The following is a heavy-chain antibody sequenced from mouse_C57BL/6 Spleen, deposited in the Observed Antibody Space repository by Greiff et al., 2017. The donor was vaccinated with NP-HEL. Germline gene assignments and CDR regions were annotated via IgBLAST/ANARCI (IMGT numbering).Heavy chain of an antibody. CDR2: ISDGGSYT. V-gene: IGHV5-4*01. Sequence: EVQRVESGGGLVKPGGSLKLSCAASGFTFTSYAMSWVRQTPEKRLEWVATISDGGSYTYYPDNVKGRFTISRDNAKNNLYLQMSHLKSEDTAMYYCARDERGTMGRAWFAYWGQGTLVTVSA. J-gene: IGHJ3*01. CDR3: ARDERGTMGRAWFAY. CDR1: GFTFTSYA. D-gene: IGHD2-14*01.